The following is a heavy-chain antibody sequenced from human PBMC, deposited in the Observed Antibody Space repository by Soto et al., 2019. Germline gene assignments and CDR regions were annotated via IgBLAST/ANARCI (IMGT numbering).Heavy chain of an antibody. CDR3: ARVGFSGSYGSPYYYYGMDV. Sequence: PSETLSLTCTVSGGSISSGDYYWSWIRQPPGKGLEWIGYIYYSGSTYYNPSLKSRVTISVDTSKNQFSLKLSSVAAADTAVYYCARVGFSGSYGSPYYYYGMDVWGQGTTVTVSS. D-gene: IGHD5-18*01. J-gene: IGHJ6*02. CDR1: GGSISSGDYY. CDR2: IYYSGST. V-gene: IGHV4-30-4*01.